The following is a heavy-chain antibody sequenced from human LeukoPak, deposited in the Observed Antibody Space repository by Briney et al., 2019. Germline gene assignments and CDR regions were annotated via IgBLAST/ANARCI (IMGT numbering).Heavy chain of an antibody. J-gene: IGHJ3*02. Sequence: GGSLRLSCAASGFTFSSYWMSWVRQAPGKGLEWVANIKQDGSEKYYVDSVKGRFTISRDNAKNSLYLQMNSLRAEDAAVYHCARDSGIAVAGTAANDAFDIWGQGTMVTVSS. V-gene: IGHV3-7*01. CDR3: ARDSGIAVAGTAANDAFDI. CDR2: IKQDGSEK. CDR1: GFTFSSYW. D-gene: IGHD6-19*01.